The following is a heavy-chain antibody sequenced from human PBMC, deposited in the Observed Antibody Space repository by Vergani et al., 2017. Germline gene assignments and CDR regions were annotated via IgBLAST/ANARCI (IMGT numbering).Heavy chain of an antibody. Sequence: EVQLLESGGNLVQPGGSLRLSCAASGFTFTNFAMTWVRQAPGEGLEWVSGISGSGGFTYYADSVKGRFTISRDNSKNTMFLQMNNLRAEDTAVYYCARDSIAAAQRGYYYYMDVWGKGTTVTVSS. J-gene: IGHJ6*03. V-gene: IGHV3-23*01. CDR3: ARDSIAAAQRGYYYYMDV. D-gene: IGHD6-13*01. CDR2: ISGSGGFT. CDR1: GFTFTNFA.